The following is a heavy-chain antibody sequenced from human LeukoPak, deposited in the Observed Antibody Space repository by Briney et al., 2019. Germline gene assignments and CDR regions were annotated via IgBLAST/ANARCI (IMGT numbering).Heavy chain of an antibody. Sequence: GESLQISCKGSGYSFTSYWIGWVRQMPGKGLEWMGIIYPGDSDTRYSPSFQGQVTISADKSIGTAYLQWSSLKASDTAMYYCARPAAGSWYPYYFDYWGQGTLVTVSS. D-gene: IGHD2-15*01. CDR2: IYPGDSDT. J-gene: IGHJ4*02. V-gene: IGHV5-51*01. CDR1: GYSFTSYW. CDR3: ARPAAGSWYPYYFDY.